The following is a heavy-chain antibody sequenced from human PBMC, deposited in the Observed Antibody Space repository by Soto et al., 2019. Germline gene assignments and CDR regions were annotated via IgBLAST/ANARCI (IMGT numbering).Heavy chain of an antibody. J-gene: IGHJ4*02. Sequence: SETLSLTCTVSGGSISSYYWSWIRQPPGKGLEWIGYIYYSGSTNYNPSLKSRVTISVDTSKNQFSLKLSSVTAADTAVYYCARDLGSGSHYWGQGTLVTVSS. CDR3: ARDLGSGSHY. CDR2: IYYSGST. V-gene: IGHV4-59*01. CDR1: GGSISSYY. D-gene: IGHD3-10*01.